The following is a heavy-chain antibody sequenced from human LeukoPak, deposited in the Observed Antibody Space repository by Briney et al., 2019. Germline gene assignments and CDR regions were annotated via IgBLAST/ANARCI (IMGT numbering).Heavy chain of an antibody. CDR1: GFTFSNYD. Sequence: GGSLRLSCAASGFTFSNYDIHWVRQTTGKGLEWVSAIGCAGYTSYSASVKGRFTISRENAKNSLCLQMKSLRAGDTAVYYCARDLGQYYDTSDNWFDPWGQGTLVTVFS. CDR3: ARDLGQYYDTSDNWFDP. D-gene: IGHD3-22*01. CDR2: IGCAGYT. V-gene: IGHV3-13*01. J-gene: IGHJ5*02.